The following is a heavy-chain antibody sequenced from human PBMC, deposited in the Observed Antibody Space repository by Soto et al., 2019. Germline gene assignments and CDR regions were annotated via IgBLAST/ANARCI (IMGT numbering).Heavy chain of an antibody. CDR2: ISAYNGNT. Sequence: GASVKVSCKASGYTFTSYGISWVRQAPGQGLEWMGWISAYNGNTNYAQKLQGRVTMTRNTSISTAYMELSSLRSEDTAVYYCARGHFAEQWLAYYYYYGMDVWGQGTTVTVSS. D-gene: IGHD6-19*01. J-gene: IGHJ6*02. CDR3: ARGHFAEQWLAYYYYYGMDV. CDR1: GYTFTSYG. V-gene: IGHV1-18*01.